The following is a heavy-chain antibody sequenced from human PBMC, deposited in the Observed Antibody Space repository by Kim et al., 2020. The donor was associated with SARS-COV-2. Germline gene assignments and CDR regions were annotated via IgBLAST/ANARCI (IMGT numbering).Heavy chain of an antibody. V-gene: IGHV1-2*02. CDR3: ARPSTVTTLLDAFDI. J-gene: IGHJ3*02. CDR2: INPNSGGT. D-gene: IGHD4-17*01. Sequence: ASVKVSCKASGYTFTGYYMHWVRQAPGQGLEWMGWINPNSGGTNYAQKFQGRVTMTRDTSISTAYMELSRLRSDDTAVYYCARPSTVTTLLDAFDIWGQGTMVTVSS. CDR1: GYTFTGYY.